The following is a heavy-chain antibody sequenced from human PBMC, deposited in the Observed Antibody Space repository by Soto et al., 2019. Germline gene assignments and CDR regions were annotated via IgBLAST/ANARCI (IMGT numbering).Heavy chain of an antibody. V-gene: IGHV3-23*01. Sequence: EVQLLESGGGLVQPGGSLRLSCAASGFTFSSYAMSWVRQAPGKGLEWVSAISGSGGSTYYADSVKGRFTISRDNSKNTLYLQMNSLRAEDTAVYYCAKAYYYDSSGYYFRAVDAFDIWGQGTMVTVSS. J-gene: IGHJ3*02. CDR1: GFTFSSYA. CDR2: ISGSGGST. CDR3: AKAYYYDSSGYYFRAVDAFDI. D-gene: IGHD3-22*01.